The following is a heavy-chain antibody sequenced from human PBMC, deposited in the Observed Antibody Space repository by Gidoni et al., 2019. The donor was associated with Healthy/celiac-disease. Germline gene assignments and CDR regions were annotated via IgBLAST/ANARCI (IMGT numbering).Heavy chain of an antibody. J-gene: IGHJ5*02. CDR3: ARDGLGYCSGGSCWGNWFDP. CDR1: GYTFTSLY. Sequence: QVQRVQSGAEVTKPGASVKVSCQASGYTFTSLYMHWVRQAPGQGPEWLGIINPSGGSTSYAQKFQVRVTMTRDTSTSTVYMELSSLRSEDTAVDYCARDGLGYCSGGSCWGNWFDPWGQGTLVTVSS. V-gene: IGHV1-46*01. CDR2: INPSGGST. D-gene: IGHD2-15*01.